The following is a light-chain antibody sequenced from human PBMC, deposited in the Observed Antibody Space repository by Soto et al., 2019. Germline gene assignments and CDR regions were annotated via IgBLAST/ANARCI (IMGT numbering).Light chain of an antibody. CDR2: LGS. J-gene: IGKJ1*01. Sequence: DIVMTQSPLSLPVTPGEPASISCRSSQSLLHSNGYNYLDWYLQKPGQSPQLLIYLGSNRASGVPDRIRGSGSGTDFTLKISRVEAEDVGVYYCMQARQTPWTFGQGTKVEIK. CDR3: MQARQTPWT. V-gene: IGKV2-28*01. CDR1: QSLLHSNGYNY.